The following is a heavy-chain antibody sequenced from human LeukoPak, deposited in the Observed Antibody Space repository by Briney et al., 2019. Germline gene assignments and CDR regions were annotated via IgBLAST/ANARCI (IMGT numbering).Heavy chain of an antibody. CDR2: IYSGDNT. V-gene: IGHV3-53*01. CDR3: ARDLGRVYCSSTSCYPGVDY. D-gene: IGHD2-2*01. Sequence: GGSLRHSCAASGFAVSNIYMSWVRQAPGKGLEWVSVIYSGDNTYYSDSVKGRFTISRDNSKNTLYLQMNSLRAEDTAVYFCARDLGRVYCSSTSCYPGVDYWGQGTLVTVSS. J-gene: IGHJ4*02. CDR1: GFAVSNIY.